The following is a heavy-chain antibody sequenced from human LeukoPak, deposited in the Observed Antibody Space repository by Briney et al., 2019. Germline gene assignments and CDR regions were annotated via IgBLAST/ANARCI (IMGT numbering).Heavy chain of an antibody. CDR2: IYYSGST. CDR3: ARAGDYYDSSGYYFDY. CDR1: GGSISSYY. Sequence: PSETLSLTCTVSGGSISSYYWSWIRQPPGKGLEWVGYIYYSGSTNYNPSLKSRVTISVDTSKNQFSLKPSSVTAADTAVYYCARAGDYYDSSGYYFDYWGQGTLVTVSS. D-gene: IGHD3-22*01. J-gene: IGHJ4*02. V-gene: IGHV4-59*01.